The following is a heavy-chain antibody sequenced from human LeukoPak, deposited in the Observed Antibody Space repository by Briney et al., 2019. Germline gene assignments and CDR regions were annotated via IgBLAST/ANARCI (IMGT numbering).Heavy chain of an antibody. CDR2: VSYDETDR. V-gene: IGHV3-30*03. CDR3: ARDSWDILTGYYSHYFDY. Sequence: SGGSLRLSCAATGFTFSTSLMHWVRLAPGKGLEWVASVSYDETDRHYADSVKGRFIVSRDNTKNMLYLEMRSLRIEDTAVYYCARDSWDILTGYYSHYFDYWGQGTLVTDSS. CDR1: GFTFSTSL. J-gene: IGHJ4*02. D-gene: IGHD3-9*01.